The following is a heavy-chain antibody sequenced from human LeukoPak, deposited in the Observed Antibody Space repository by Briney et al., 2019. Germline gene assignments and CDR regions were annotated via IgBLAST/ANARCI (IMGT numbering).Heavy chain of an antibody. CDR2: IYYSGST. CDR3: ARGSAVAGIRFDY. Sequence: PSETLSLTCTVSGGSISSYYWSWIRQPPGKGLEWIGYIYYSGSTNYNPSLKSRVTISVDTSKNQFSLKLSSVTAADTAVYYCARGSAVAGIRFDYWGQGTLVTVSS. J-gene: IGHJ4*02. CDR1: GGSISSYY. V-gene: IGHV4-59*01. D-gene: IGHD6-19*01.